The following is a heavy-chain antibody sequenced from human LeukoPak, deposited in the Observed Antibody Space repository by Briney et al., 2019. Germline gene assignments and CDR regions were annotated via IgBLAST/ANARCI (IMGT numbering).Heavy chain of an antibody. CDR3: ARTPRAGEGDRYYFDY. CDR2: IYHSGST. V-gene: IGHV4-30-2*01. D-gene: IGHD3-16*01. Sequence: PSQTLSLTCAVSGGSISSGGYSWSWIRQPPGKGLEWLGYIYHSGSTYYNPSLKSRVTISVDRSKNQFSLKLSSVTAADTAVYYCARTPRAGEGDRYYFDYWGQGTLVTVSS. CDR1: GGSISSGGYS. J-gene: IGHJ4*02.